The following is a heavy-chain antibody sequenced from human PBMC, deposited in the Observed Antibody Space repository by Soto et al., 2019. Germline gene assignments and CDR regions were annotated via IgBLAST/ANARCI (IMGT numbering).Heavy chain of an antibody. J-gene: IGHJ4*02. CDR3: AILSN. CDR2: IYSDGTT. CDR1: GFTVSSNY. Sequence: EVQLVESGGGLIQPGGSLRLSCAASGFTVSSNYMSWVRQAPGKGLEWVSIIYSDGTTNYADSVKGRFTISRDNFKNTLSLQMNNLRAEDTAVYYCAILSNWGQGTLVTVSS. V-gene: IGHV3-53*01. D-gene: IGHD6-6*01.